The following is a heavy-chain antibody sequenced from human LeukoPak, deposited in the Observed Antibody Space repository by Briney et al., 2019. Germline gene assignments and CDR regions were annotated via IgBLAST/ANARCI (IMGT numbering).Heavy chain of an antibody. CDR1: GFTFDDYA. J-gene: IGHJ4*02. CDR2: ISWDGGST. CDR3: AKDIGRWFGDPSFDY. V-gene: IGHV3-43D*03. Sequence: GGSLRLSCAASGFTFDDYAMHWVRQAPGKGLEWVSLISWDGGSTYYADSVKGRFTISRDNSKNSLYLQMNSLRAEDTALYYCAKDIGRWFGDPSFDYWGQGTLVTVSS. D-gene: IGHD3-10*01.